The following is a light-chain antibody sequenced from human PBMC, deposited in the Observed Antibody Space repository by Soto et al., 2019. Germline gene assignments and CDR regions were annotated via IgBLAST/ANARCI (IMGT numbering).Light chain of an antibody. J-gene: IGKJ1*01. CDR2: GAS. V-gene: IGKV3-20*01. CDR1: QSVSSNF. CDR3: QQYDNLPRT. Sequence: EIVLTQSPGTLSLSPGERATLSCRASQSVSSNFLAWYQQKPGQPPRLLIYGASTRATGIPDRFSGRGSGTDFTLTISRLEPGDFAVYYCQQYDNLPRTFDQGTKVEIK.